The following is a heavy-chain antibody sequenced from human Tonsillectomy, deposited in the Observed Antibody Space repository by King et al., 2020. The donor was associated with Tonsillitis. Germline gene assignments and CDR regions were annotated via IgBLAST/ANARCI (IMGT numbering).Heavy chain of an antibody. CDR1: GGSISSRNW. V-gene: IGHV4-4*02. J-gene: IGHJ4*02. CDR2: IYHSGST. Sequence: QLQESGPGLVKPSGTLSLTCAVSGGSISSRNWWTWVRQPPGKGLEWIGEIYHSGSTSYNPSLMSRVTISVDKSKNQFSLKLSSVTAADTAVYYCAGGLDYGDFHFVAYWGQGTLATVS. D-gene: IGHD4-17*01. CDR3: AGGLDYGDFHFVAY.